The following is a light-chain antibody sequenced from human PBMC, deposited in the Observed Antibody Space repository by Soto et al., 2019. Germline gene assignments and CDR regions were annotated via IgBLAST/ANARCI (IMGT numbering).Light chain of an antibody. V-gene: IGLV2-23*01. CDR2: EAT. CDR3: WSYAGGAYV. CDR1: RSDVGSYNP. J-gene: IGLJ1*01. Sequence: QSVLAQPASVSGSPGQSITISCSGSRSDVGSYNPVSWFQQHPGKVPKLMVYEATKRPSGVSNRFSGSKSGNTASLTISGLQAEDEADYYCWSYAGGAYVFGTGTKVTVL.